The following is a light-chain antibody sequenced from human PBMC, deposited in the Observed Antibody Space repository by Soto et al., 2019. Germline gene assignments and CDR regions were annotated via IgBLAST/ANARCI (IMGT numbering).Light chain of an antibody. J-gene: IGKJ2*01. CDR1: QSVSSNY. CDR2: GAS. CDR3: QLFGSSPPMYT. Sequence: EIVLTQSPGTLSLSPGERATLSCRASQSVSSNYLAWYHQRPGQAPRLLIYGASTRATGIPDRFSGSGSGTDFTLTISRLEPEDFAVYCCQLFGSSPPMYTFGQGTKLEIK. V-gene: IGKV3-20*01.